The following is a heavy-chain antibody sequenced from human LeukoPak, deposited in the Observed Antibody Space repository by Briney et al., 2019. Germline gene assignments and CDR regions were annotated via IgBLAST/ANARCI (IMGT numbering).Heavy chain of an antibody. J-gene: IGHJ6*03. CDR1: GDSISSGTYY. D-gene: IGHD2-2*01. CDR3: AREAGESVPAAKRGVYYYYYYMDV. Sequence: SEPLSLTCTVSGDSISSGTYYWSWIRQPAGKGLEWIGRIDTSGSTNYNPSLKSRVTLSVGRSKNKFSLKLSPVTAADKAVYYCAREAGESVPAAKRGVYYYYYYMDVWGTGTTATVSS. V-gene: IGHV4-61*02. CDR2: IDTSGST.